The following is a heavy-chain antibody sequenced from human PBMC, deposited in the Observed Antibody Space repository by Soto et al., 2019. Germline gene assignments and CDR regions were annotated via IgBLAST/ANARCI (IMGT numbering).Heavy chain of an antibody. V-gene: IGHV1-2*02. CDR2: INPNSGGT. Sequence: GASVKVSCKASGCTFTGYYMHWVRQAPGQGLAWMGWINPNSGGTNYAQKFQGRVTMTRDTSISTAYMELSRLRSDDTAVYYCARDRREAARDFDYWGQGTLVTVSS. J-gene: IGHJ4*02. CDR3: ARDRREAARDFDY. CDR1: GCTFTGYY. D-gene: IGHD6-6*01.